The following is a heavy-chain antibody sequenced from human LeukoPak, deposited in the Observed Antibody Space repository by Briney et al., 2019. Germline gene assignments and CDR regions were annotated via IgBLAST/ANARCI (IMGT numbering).Heavy chain of an antibody. V-gene: IGHV3-30*18. CDR3: AKVGGKLDSSGYYDY. Sequence: GRSLRLSCAASGFTFSSYGMPWVRQAPGKGLEWVAVISYDGSNKYYADSVKGRFTISRDNSKNTLYLQMNSLRAEDTAVYYCAKVGGKLDSSGYYDYWGQGTLVTVSS. CDR2: ISYDGSNK. D-gene: IGHD3-22*01. J-gene: IGHJ4*02. CDR1: GFTFSSYG.